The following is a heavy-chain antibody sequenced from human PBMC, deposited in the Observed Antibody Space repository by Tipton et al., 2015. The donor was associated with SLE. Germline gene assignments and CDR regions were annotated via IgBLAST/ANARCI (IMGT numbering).Heavy chain of an antibody. D-gene: IGHD6-6*01. J-gene: IGHJ5*02. CDR3: ARGGASSKWLDP. CDR1: GGSIINSY. CDR2: MYSSGNT. V-gene: IGHV4-59*01. Sequence: TLSLTCTVSGGSIINSYWDWIRQSPGKGLEWMGYMYSSGNTIHNPSLKSRVTISVDTSNNQFSLKVTSVTAADTAFYYCARGGASSKWLDPWGQGTLVTVSS.